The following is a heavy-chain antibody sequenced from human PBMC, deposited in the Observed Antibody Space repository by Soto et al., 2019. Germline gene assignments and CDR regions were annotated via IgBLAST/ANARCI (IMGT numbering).Heavy chain of an antibody. CDR1: GFTFSSYA. J-gene: IGHJ4*02. CDR3: AKDVPTYYDILTTSDY. D-gene: IGHD3-9*01. V-gene: IGHV3-23*01. Sequence: EVQLLESGGGLVQPGGSLRLSCAASGFTFSSYAMSWVRQAPGKGLEWVSAISGSGGSTYYADSVKGRFTISRDNSKNTLYLQMNSLRAEDTAVYYCAKDVPTYYDILTTSDYWGQGTLVTVSS. CDR2: ISGSGGST.